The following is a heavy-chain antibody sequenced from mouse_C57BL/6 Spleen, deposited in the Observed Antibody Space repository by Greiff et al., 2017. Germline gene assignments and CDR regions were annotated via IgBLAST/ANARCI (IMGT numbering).Heavy chain of an antibody. J-gene: IGHJ4*01. CDR2: IRNKANCYTT. CDR3: AINYAMDY. CDR1: GFTFTDYY. Sequence: EVQGVESGGGLVQPGGSLSLSCAASGFTFTDYYMSWVRQPPGKALEWLGFIRNKANCYTTEYSASVKVRFTISRDNSQSILYLQMNALRAEDSASYDCAINYAMDYWGQGTSVTVSS. V-gene: IGHV7-3*01.